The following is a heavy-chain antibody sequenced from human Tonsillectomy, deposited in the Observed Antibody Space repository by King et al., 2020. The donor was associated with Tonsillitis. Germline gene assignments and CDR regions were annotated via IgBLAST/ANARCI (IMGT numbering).Heavy chain of an antibody. CDR3: AREVPGATNWFDP. J-gene: IGHJ5*02. CDR2: ISSTNIYI. D-gene: IGHD4/OR15-4a*01. V-gene: IGHV3-11*05. CDR1: GFTFSDYS. Sequence: VQLVESGGGLVKPGGSLRLSCAASGFTFSDYSMSWIRQAPGKGLEWVSYISSTNIYINYADSVKGRFTISRDNAKNSRYLQMNSLRAEDTAVYYCAREVPGATNWFDPWGQGTLVTVSS.